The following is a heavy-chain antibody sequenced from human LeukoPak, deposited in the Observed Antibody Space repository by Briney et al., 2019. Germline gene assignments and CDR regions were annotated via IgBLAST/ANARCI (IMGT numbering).Heavy chain of an antibody. CDR2: ISSSSSTI. V-gene: IGHV3-48*01. CDR3: AKGYDILTGGALDP. J-gene: IGHJ5*02. CDR1: GFTFSSYS. D-gene: IGHD3-9*01. Sequence: GGSLRLSCAASGFTFSSYSMSWVRQAPGKGLEWVSYISSSSSTIYYADSVKGRFTISRDNSKNTLYLQMNSLRAEDTAVYYCAKGYDILTGGALDPWGQGTLVTVSS.